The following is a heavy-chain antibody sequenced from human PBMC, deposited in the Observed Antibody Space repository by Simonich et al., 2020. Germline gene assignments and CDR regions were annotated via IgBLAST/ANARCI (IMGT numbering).Heavy chain of an antibody. J-gene: IGHJ3*02. CDR1: GGSISSSSYY. Sequence: QLQLQESGPGLVKPSETLSLTCTVSGGSISSSSYYWGWIRQPPGKGLGWIGSIFYSGGTYYTPSLKSRVTISVDTSKNQFSLKLSSVTAADTAVYYCARHAGFAFDIWGQGTMVTVSS. CDR2: IFYSGGT. V-gene: IGHV4-39*01. D-gene: IGHD6-13*01. CDR3: ARHAGFAFDI.